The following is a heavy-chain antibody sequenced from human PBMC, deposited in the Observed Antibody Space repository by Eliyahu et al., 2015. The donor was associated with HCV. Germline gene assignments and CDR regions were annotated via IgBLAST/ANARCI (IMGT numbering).Heavy chain of an antibody. V-gene: IGHV1-58*01. CDR1: GFSLFSTA. CDR2: VALGSGSGNT. D-gene: IGHD4-11*01. CDR3: AAFDLDYTEAFDI. J-gene: IGHJ3*02. Sequence: QMHLVQSGPEVKKPGTSVKVSCKASGFSLFSTAVQWVRQAPGQRLEWIGWVALGSGSGNTNEAQKFQDRVTITRDYLELRSLRSDDAAVYYCAAFDLDYTEAFDIWGQGTLVTVSS.